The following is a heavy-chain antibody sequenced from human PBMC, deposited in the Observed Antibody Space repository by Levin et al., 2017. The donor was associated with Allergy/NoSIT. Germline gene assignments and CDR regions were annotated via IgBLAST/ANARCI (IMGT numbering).Heavy chain of an antibody. J-gene: IGHJ3*02. CDR2: ISGSSSTI. V-gene: IGHV3-48*02. D-gene: IGHD3-16*01. CDR3: ARDHPAGDDAYDI. CDR1: GFTFSTYS. Sequence: GGSLRLSCAASGFTFSTYSMNWVRQAPGKGLEWISYISGSSSTIYYEDSVKGRFTISRDNAKNSLYLQMNSLRDEDTAVYYCARDHPAGDDAYDIWGQGTMVTVSS.